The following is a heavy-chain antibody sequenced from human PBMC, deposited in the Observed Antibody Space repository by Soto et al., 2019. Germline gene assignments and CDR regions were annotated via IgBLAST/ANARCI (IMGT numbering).Heavy chain of an antibody. Sequence: EVQLVESGGDLVKPGRSLRLSCAVSGFTFSHTWMNWVRQAPGKGLEWVGRIKSKADGGTRDYAAPVKDRFIISGDDSENTVYLQMNSLKTEDTAVYFCPRPLVYHYSGMDVWGQGTTVTVSS. CDR1: GFTFSHTW. J-gene: IGHJ6*02. CDR3: PRPLVYHYSGMDV. D-gene: IGHD6-6*01. CDR2: IKSKADGGTR. V-gene: IGHV3-15*07.